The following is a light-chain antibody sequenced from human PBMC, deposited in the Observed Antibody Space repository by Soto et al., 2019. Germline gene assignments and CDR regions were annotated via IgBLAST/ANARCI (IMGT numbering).Light chain of an antibody. V-gene: IGLV2-14*03. CDR1: SSDVGAYDY. CDR2: EVH. Sequence: QSALTQPASVSGSPGQSIAISCIGTSSDVGAYDYVSWYQQHPDRAPKLMVYEVHNRPSGVSNRFSGSKSVNTATLTTSGLQPEDEADYYCASHTSSNTRVFGTGTKVTVL. CDR3: ASHTSSNTRV. J-gene: IGLJ1*01.